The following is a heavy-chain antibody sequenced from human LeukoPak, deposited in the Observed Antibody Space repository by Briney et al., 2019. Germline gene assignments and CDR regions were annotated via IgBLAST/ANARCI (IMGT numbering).Heavy chain of an antibody. J-gene: IGHJ4*02. D-gene: IGHD6-13*01. CDR2: ISWNSGSI. CDR3: AKDMAYSSSWYYFDY. CDR1: GFTFDDYA. V-gene: IGHV3-9*01. Sequence: GGSLRLSCAASGFTFDDYAMHWVRQAPGKGLEWVSGISWNSGSIGYADSVKGRFTISRDNAKNSLYLQMSSLRAEDTALYYCAKDMAYSSSWYYFDYWGQGTLVTVSS.